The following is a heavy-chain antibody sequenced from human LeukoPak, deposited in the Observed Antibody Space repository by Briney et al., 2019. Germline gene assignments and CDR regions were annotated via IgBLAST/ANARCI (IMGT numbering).Heavy chain of an antibody. V-gene: IGHV3-30*02. Sequence: GGSLRLSCAASRFTFSNYWMTWVRQAPGKGLEWVAFIRYDGNIKYYADSVKGRFTISRDNSKNTLYLQMNSLIAEDTAVYYCAKDPVGGWGQGTLVTVSS. CDR3: AKDPVGG. CDR1: RFTFSNYW. D-gene: IGHD3-16*01. CDR2: IRYDGNIK. J-gene: IGHJ4*02.